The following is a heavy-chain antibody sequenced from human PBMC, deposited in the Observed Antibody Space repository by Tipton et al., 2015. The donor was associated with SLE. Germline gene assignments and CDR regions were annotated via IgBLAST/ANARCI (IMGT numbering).Heavy chain of an antibody. CDR3: SRDACSGRSCHFFDY. CDR2: ISAYNGNT. CDR1: GYTFTSYG. Sequence: QLVQSGAEVKKPGASVKVSCKASGYTFTSYGISWVRQAPGQGLEWMGWISAYNGNTNYAQKLQGRVTMTTDTSTNTAYMELRGLTSDDAAVYYCSRDACSGRSCHFFDYWGQGTLVTVSS. V-gene: IGHV1-18*01. J-gene: IGHJ4*02. D-gene: IGHD2-15*01.